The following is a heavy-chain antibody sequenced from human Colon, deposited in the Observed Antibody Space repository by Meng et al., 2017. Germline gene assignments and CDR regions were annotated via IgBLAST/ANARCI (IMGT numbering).Heavy chain of an antibody. V-gene: IGHV5-51*01. CDR1: GYTFSNYW. CDR2: IYATDSDT. CDR3: ASRAFCPGTYPSFVDY. J-gene: IGHJ4*02. D-gene: IGHD3-10*02. Sequence: GESLKISCEASGYTFSNYWIGWVRQMPGKGLEWIWIIYATDSDTNYTPSFQGQVTISVDKAVSTPYLQRSSLTAEDTALYYCASRAFCPGTYPSFVDYWGQGTLVTVSS.